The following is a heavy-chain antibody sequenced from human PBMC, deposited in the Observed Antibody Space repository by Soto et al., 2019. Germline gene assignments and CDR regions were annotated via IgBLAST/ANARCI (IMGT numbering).Heavy chain of an antibody. Sequence: QVQLVESGGGVVQPGRSLTLSCAASGFTFSRFDMHWVSEAPGKGLEWVAVISEDGNTKYYADSVKGRFTISRDKSSNTLFLQMNSLRAEDTAVYYCAKARTTYTDTYSHRTFDYWGQGILVTVSS. V-gene: IGHV3-30*18. J-gene: IGHJ4*02. CDR1: GFTFSRFD. CDR2: ISEDGNTK. CDR3: AKARTTYTDTYSHRTFDY. D-gene: IGHD2-15*01.